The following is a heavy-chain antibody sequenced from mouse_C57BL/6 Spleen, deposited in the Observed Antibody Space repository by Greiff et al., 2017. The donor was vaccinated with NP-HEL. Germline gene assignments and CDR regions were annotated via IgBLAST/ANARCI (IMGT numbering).Heavy chain of an antibody. V-gene: IGHV1-76*01. CDR3: ARVDYGPWFAY. CDR2: IYPGSGNT. J-gene: IGHJ3*01. Sequence: VQLQQSGAELVRPGASVKLSCKASGYTFTDYYINWVKQRPGQGLEWIARIYPGSGNTYYNEKFKGKATLTAEKSSSTAYMQLSSLTSEDSAVYFCARVDYGPWFAYWGQGTLVTVSA. CDR1: GYTFTDYY. D-gene: IGHD1-1*01.